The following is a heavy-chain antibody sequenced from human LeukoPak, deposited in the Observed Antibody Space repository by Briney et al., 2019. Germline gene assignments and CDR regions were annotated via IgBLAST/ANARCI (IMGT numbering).Heavy chain of an antibody. CDR2: INNDGSST. V-gene: IGHV3-74*01. Sequence: PGGSLRLSCAASGFTFSNYWMHWVRQAPGKGLVWVSRINNDGSSTIYADSVKGRFTISRDNAKNTLHLQMNSLRAEDTAVYYCARDLRYYYDSSGYYFDYWGQGALVTVSS. CDR1: GFTFSNYW. CDR3: ARDLRYYYDSSGYYFDY. J-gene: IGHJ4*02. D-gene: IGHD3-22*01.